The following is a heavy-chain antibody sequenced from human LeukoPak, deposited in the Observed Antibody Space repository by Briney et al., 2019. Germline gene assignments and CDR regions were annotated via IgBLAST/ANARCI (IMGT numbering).Heavy chain of an antibody. CDR1: GLPFSSYG. D-gene: IGHD3-3*01. V-gene: IGHV3-30*02. CDR3: ANYDFWSGQRAFDI. Sequence: GGSLRLSCAASGLPFSSYGMHWVRQAPAKGLERVAIIRYDGSNKYYADSVKGRFTISKDNSKNTLYLQMNSLRAEDTAVYYCANYDFWSGQRAFDIWGQGTMVTVSS. CDR2: IRYDGSNK. J-gene: IGHJ3*02.